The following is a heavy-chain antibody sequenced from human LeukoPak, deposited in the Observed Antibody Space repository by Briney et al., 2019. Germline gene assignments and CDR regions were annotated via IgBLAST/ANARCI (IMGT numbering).Heavy chain of an antibody. CDR2: ISGSGGST. CDR1: GFTFSSYA. D-gene: IGHD3-10*01. CDR3: AKDGDPYYYGSGSYYS. J-gene: IGHJ5*02. V-gene: IGHV3-23*01. Sequence: QPGGSLRLSCAASGFTFSSYAMSWVRQAPGKGLEWVSAISGSGGSTYCADSVKGRFTISRDNSKNTLYLQMNSLRAEDTAVYYCAKDGDPYYYGSGSYYSWGQGTLVTVSS.